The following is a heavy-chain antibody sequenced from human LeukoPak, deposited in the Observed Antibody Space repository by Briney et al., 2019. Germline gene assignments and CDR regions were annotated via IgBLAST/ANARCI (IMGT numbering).Heavy chain of an antibody. CDR2: ISSSSSYI. V-gene: IGHV3-21*01. Sequence: GGSLRLSCAASGFTFSSYSMNWVRQAPGKGLEWVSSISSSSSYIYYADSVKGRFTISRDNAKNSLYLQMNSLRAEDTAVYYCARDQGGFQAAAGNPLWGQGTLVTVSS. CDR3: ARDQGGFQAAAGNPL. J-gene: IGHJ4*02. CDR1: GFTFSSYS. D-gene: IGHD6-13*01.